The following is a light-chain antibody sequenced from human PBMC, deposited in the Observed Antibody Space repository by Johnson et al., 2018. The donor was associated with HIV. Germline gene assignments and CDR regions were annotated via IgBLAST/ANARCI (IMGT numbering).Light chain of an antibody. CDR3: GTWDSSLSAGGANYV. J-gene: IGLJ1*01. V-gene: IGLV1-51*02. CDR1: SSNIGNNY. Sequence: QSVLTQPPSVSAAPGQKVTISCSGSSSNIGNNYVSWYQQLPGTAPKLLIYENNKRPLEIPDRFSGSKSGTSATLGITGLQTGDEADYYCGTWDSSLSAGGANYVFGTGTKVTVL. CDR2: ENN.